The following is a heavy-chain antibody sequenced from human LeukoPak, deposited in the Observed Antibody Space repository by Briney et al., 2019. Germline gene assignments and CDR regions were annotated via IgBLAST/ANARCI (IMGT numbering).Heavy chain of an antibody. D-gene: IGHD3-3*01. J-gene: IGHJ4*02. CDR2: TRSSNYYI. CDR1: GFTFSSHS. V-gene: IGHV3-21*01. CDR3: ARGRGPLGFWSGYSPDYFDY. Sequence: GGSLRLSCAASGFTFSSHSMNWVRQAPGKGLEWVSSTRSSNYYIYYADSVKGRFTISRDNAKNSLYLQMNSLRAEDTAVYYCARGRGPLGFWSGYSPDYFDYWGQGTLVTVSS.